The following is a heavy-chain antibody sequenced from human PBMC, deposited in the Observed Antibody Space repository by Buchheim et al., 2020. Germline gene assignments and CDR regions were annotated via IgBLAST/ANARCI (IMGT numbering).Heavy chain of an antibody. D-gene: IGHD3-10*01. CDR1: GGSISSGDYY. CDR3: ARGITMVRGVISLYYYGMDV. Sequence: QVQLQESGPGLVKPSQTLSLTCTVSGGSISSGDYYWSWIRQPPGKGLEWIGYIYYSGSTYYNPSLKNRVTISVDTSKNQFSLKLSSVTAADTAVYYCARGITMVRGVISLYYYGMDVWGQGTT. V-gene: IGHV4-30-4*01. J-gene: IGHJ6*02. CDR2: IYYSGST.